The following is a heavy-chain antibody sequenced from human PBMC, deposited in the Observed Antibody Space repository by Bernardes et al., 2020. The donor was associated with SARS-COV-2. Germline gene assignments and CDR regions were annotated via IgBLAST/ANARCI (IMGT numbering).Heavy chain of an antibody. CDR1: GFTVSSNY. CDR3: ARDNQQRYDFWSGYPDYYYGMDV. J-gene: IGHJ6*02. CDR2: IYSGGST. D-gene: IGHD3-3*01. V-gene: IGHV3-53*01. Sequence: GGSLSLSCAASGFTVSSNYMSWVRQAPGKGLEWVSVIYSGGSTYYADSVKGRFTISRDNSKNTLYLQMNSLRAEDTAVYYCARDNQQRYDFWSGYPDYYYGMDVWGQGTTVAVSS.